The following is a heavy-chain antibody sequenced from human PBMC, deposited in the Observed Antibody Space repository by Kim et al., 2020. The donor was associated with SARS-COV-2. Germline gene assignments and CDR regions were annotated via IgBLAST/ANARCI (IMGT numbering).Heavy chain of an antibody. D-gene: IGHD4-17*01. Sequence: YSPSFQGQVTISADKSISTAYLQWSSLKASDTAMYYCARGDDYGDYTLDYWGQGTLVTVSS. V-gene: IGHV5-51*01. J-gene: IGHJ4*02. CDR3: ARGDDYGDYTLDY.